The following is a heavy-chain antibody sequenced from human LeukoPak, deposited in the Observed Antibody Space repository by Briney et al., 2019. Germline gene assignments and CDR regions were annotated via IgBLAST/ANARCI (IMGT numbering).Heavy chain of an antibody. CDR1: GFTVSSTY. CDR3: ARVAYGDHQYFHH. D-gene: IGHD4-17*01. CDR2: IYSGGTT. Sequence: VGSLRLSCAASGFTVSSTYMHWVRQAPGKGLEWVSVIYSGGTTYYADSVKGRFTISRDHSKNTLYLQMSSLRAEDTAVYYCARVAYGDHQYFHHWGQGTLVTVSS. V-gene: IGHV3-53*01. J-gene: IGHJ1*01.